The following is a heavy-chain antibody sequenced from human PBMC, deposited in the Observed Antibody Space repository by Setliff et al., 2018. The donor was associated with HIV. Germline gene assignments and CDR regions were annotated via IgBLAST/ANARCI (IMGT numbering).Heavy chain of an antibody. Sequence: NPSETLSLTCTVSGVSISTDYWTWIRQPPGKGLEWIGYIYNSASTSYNPSLESRVTLSIDTSNNQFSLKLTSVTAADTAVYYCARGRMGYYGSGSYLPWGQGMLVTVSS. CDR1: GVSISTDY. CDR3: ARGRMGYYGSGSYLP. CDR2: IYNSAST. J-gene: IGHJ5*02. V-gene: IGHV4-4*08. D-gene: IGHD3-10*01.